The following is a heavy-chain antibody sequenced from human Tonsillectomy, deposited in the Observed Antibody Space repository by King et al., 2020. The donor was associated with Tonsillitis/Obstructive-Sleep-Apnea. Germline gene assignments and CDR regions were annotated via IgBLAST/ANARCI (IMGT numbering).Heavy chain of an antibody. CDR1: GFTLSDHY. CDR2: TRNKANSYTT. D-gene: IGHD1-26*01. V-gene: IGHV3-72*01. Sequence: VQLVESGGGLVQPGGSLRLSCAASGFTLSDHYMDWVRQAPGKGLKWVGRTRNKANSYTTEYAASVKGRYTISRDDSKNSLYLQMNSRKTEDAAVYYCARGVGKEGPWGQGTLVTVSS. CDR3: ARGVGKEGP. J-gene: IGHJ5*02.